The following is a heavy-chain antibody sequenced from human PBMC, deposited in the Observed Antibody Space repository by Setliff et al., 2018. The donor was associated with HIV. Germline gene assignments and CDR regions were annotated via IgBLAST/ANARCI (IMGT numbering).Heavy chain of an antibody. CDR2: ISYRGTT. D-gene: IGHD5-18*01. V-gene: IGHV4-31*03. CDR3: ARVKIVDTATITGLFYYHYIDV. CDR1: GDSVSSGAYY. Sequence: SETLSLTCTVSGDSVSSGAYYWSWIRQLPGKGLGYIGYISYRGTTYYNPSLKNRVTISLDKSENQFSLRLSSVAAADTAVYYCARVKIVDTATITGLFYYHYIDVWGKGTTVTVSS. J-gene: IGHJ6*03.